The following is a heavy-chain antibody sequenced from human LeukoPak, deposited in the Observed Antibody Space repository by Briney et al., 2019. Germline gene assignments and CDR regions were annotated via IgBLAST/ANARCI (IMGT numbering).Heavy chain of an antibody. D-gene: IGHD3-22*01. CDR3: ARGGYYDRSGKEY. J-gene: IGHJ4*02. Sequence: GASVKVSCKASGGTFSSYAISWVRQAPGQGLEWMGGIIPIFGTANYAQKFQGRVTMTRDTSTSTVYMELSSLRYEDTAVYYCARGGYYDRSGKEYWGQGTLVIVSS. CDR1: GGTFSSYA. V-gene: IGHV1-69*05. CDR2: IIPIFGTA.